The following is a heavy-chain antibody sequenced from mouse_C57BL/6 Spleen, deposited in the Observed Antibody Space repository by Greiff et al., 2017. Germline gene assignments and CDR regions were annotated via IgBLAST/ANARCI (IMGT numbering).Heavy chain of an antibody. CDR2: INYDGSST. V-gene: IGHV5-16*01. J-gene: IGHJ4*01. CDR1: GFTFSDYY. CDR3: AKDASDGYYAMDY. Sequence: EVHLVESEGGLVQPGSSMKLSCTASGFTFSDYYMAWVRQVPEKGLEWVANINYDGSSTYYLDSLKSRFIISRDNAKNILYLQMSSLKSEDTAAYYGAKDASDGYYAMDYWGQGTSVTVSS. D-gene: IGHD2-3*01.